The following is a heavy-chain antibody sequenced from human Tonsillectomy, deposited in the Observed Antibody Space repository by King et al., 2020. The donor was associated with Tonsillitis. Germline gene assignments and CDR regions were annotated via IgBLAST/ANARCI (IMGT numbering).Heavy chain of an antibody. CDR3: ARGPVISAPYFDY. D-gene: IGHD2/OR15-2a*01. Sequence: VKLVESGDEGKKNGSSVKVSGKASGGSRRRYAFNGVREAPGQGIEWRGGMMPMFGTTDYAQKFKGRVTSTADEFTSTAYMELSSLRSEDTAVYYCARGPVISAPYFDYWGQGPLVTVSS. CDR1: GGSRRRYA. CDR2: MMPMFGTT. J-gene: IGHJ4*02. V-gene: IGHV1-69*01.